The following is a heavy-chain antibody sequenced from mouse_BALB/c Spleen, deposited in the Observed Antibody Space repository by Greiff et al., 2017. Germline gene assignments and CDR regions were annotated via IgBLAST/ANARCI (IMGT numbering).Heavy chain of an antibody. V-gene: IGHV1S56*01. CDR3: ARRYYGNYVDY. CDR2: IYPGNVNT. CDR1: GYTFTSYY. D-gene: IGHD2-1*01. Sequence: VQLQQSGPELVKPGASVRISCKASGYTFTSYYIHWVKQRPGQGLEWIGWIYPGNVNTKYNEKFKGKATLTADKSSSTAYMQLSSLTSEDSAVYFCARRYYGNYVDYWGQGTTLTVSS. J-gene: IGHJ2*01.